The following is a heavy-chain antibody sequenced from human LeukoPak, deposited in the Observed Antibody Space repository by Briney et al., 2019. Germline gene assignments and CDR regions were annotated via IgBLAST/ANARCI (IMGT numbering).Heavy chain of an antibody. CDR2: IIPILGIA. CDR1: GGTFSSYA. Sequence: GSSVKVSCKASGGTFSSYAISWVRQAPGQGLEWMGRIIPILGIANYAQKFQGRVTITADKSTSTAYMELSSLRSEDTAVYYCARDPLLPNCSSTSCQRPGDYWGQGTLVTVSS. D-gene: IGHD2-2*01. V-gene: IGHV1-69*04. CDR3: ARDPLLPNCSSTSCQRPGDY. J-gene: IGHJ4*02.